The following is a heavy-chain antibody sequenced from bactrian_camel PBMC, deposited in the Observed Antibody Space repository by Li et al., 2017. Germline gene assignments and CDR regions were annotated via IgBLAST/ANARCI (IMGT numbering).Heavy chain of an antibody. V-gene: IGHV3S42*01. D-gene: IGHD2*01. Sequence: DVQLVESGGGLVQPGGSLRLSCTASGFAFSRYAMSWDRQAPGKDREFVSVIYRDGGTSYADSVKGRFTVSLDNAKTTLYLQMNSLKPEDTAMYYCAANPFWTYGAVCSYTRPADFGYWGQGTQVTVS. CDR2: IYRDGGT. CDR1: GFAFSRYA. J-gene: IGHJ6*01. CDR3: AANPFWTYGAVCSYTRPADFGY.